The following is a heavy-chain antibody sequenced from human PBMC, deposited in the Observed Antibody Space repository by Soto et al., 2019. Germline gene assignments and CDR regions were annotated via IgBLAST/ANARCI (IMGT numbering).Heavy chain of an antibody. Sequence: SETLSLTCNVSGVSLTGYHWNWIRQPPGKTLEWIGFVYYSGSVSYNPSLKGRASISVDRSKTQFSLRLTSVPAADTAVYYCARESAGSGKNNWFDPWGLGIRVTVSS. CDR2: VYYSGSV. J-gene: IGHJ5*02. CDR1: GVSLTGYH. D-gene: IGHD3-10*01. CDR3: ARESAGSGKNNWFDP. V-gene: IGHV4-59*01.